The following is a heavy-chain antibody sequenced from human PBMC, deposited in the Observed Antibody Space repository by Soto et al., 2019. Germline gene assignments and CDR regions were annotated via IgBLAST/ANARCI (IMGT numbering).Heavy chain of an antibody. CDR2: ISYDGSNK. CDR3: AKDRMGAGIRGYFDY. V-gene: IGHV3-30*18. CDR1: GFTFSSYG. D-gene: IGHD1-1*01. J-gene: IGHJ4*02. Sequence: HPGGSLRLSCAGSGFTFSSYGMDWVRQAPGKGLEWVAVISYDGSNKYYVDSVKGRFTISRDNSKNTLYLQMNSLRAEDTAVYYCAKDRMGAGIRGYFDYWGQGMLVTVSS.